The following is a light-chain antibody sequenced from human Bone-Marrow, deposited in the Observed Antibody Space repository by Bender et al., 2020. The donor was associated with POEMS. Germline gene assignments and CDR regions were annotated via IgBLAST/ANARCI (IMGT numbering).Light chain of an antibody. Sequence: QSALSQPASVSGSPGQSITISCTGTSSDVGSYYLVSWYQQRPGKAPKAMIYEGTKRPSWVSNRFSGSQSGNTASLTISGLQADDEADYYCTSYTTSGTLDWVFGGGTRVTVL. J-gene: IGLJ3*02. V-gene: IGLV2-14*02. CDR3: TSYTTSGTLDWV. CDR1: SSDVGSYYL. CDR2: EGT.